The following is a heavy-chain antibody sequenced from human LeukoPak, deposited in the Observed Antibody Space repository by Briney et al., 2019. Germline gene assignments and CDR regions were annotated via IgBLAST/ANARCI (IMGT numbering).Heavy chain of an antibody. CDR1: GGSISSYY. CDR2: IYYSGST. D-gene: IGHD6-19*01. Sequence: SETLSLTCTVSGGSISSYYWSWIRQPPGKGLEWIGYIYYSGSTNYNPSLKSRVTISVDTSKNQFSLKLSSATAADTAVYYCARHRGGSGWYTYYYYYGMDVWGQGTTVTVSS. V-gene: IGHV4-59*08. CDR3: ARHRGGSGWYTYYYYYGMDV. J-gene: IGHJ6*02.